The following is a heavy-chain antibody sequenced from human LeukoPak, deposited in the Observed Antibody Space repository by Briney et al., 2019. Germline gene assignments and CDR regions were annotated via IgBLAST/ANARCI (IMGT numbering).Heavy chain of an antibody. CDR1: GYSIISGYY. V-gene: IGHV4-38-2*02. Sequence: SANLSLTCTVSGYSIISGYYGASIRQPPGKGLAWIGSIYHSGSTPYNPSLTIRVTTSVDTSKNQFSLKLSSVTAADTAVYYCAGGGGSSWYRRGEYSSWGQGTLVTVSS. CDR2: IYHSGST. D-gene: IGHD6-13*01. J-gene: IGHJ5*02. CDR3: AGGGGSSWYRRGEYSS.